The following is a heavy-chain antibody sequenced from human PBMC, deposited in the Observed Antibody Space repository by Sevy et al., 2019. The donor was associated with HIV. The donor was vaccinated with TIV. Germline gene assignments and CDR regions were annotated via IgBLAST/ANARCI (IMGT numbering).Heavy chain of an antibody. D-gene: IGHD5-18*01. CDR3: AEHGYGYGYHALLDYYYGMDV. V-gene: IGHV3-20*04. Sequence: GGSLRLSCAASGFTFDDYGMSWVRQAPGKGLEWVSGINWNGGSTGYADSVKGRFTISRDNAKNSLYLQVNSMRAEDTALYYCAEHGYGYGYHALLDYYYGMDVWGQGTTVTVSS. CDR1: GFTFDDYG. CDR2: INWNGGST. J-gene: IGHJ6*02.